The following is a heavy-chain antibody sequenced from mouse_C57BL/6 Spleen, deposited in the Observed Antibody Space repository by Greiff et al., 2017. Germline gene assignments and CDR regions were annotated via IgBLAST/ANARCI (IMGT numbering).Heavy chain of an antibody. J-gene: IGHJ2*01. CDR3: AREGGYYYGSSYDFDY. Sequence: VQLQQPGAELVRPGSSVKLSCKASGYTFTSYWMDWVKQRPGQGLEWIGNIYPSDSDTHYNQKFKDKATLTVDKSSSTAYMQLSSLTSEDSAVYYSAREGGYYYGSSYDFDYWGQGTTLTVSS. CDR1: GYTFTSYW. D-gene: IGHD1-1*01. CDR2: IYPSDSDT. V-gene: IGHV1-61*01.